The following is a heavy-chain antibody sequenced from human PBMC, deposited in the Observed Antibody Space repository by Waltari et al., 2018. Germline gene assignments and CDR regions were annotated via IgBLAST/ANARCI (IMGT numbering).Heavy chain of an antibody. J-gene: IGHJ4*02. CDR1: GGSFSGYY. CDR2: INHRGST. V-gene: IGHV4-34*01. Sequence: QVQLQQWGAGLLKPSETLSLTCAVYGGSFSGYYWSWIRQPPGKGLEWIGEINHRGSTNYNPSLKSRVTISVDTSKNQFSLKLSSVTAADTAVYYCARVLGRGTGYWGQGTLVTVSS. CDR3: ARVLGRGTGY. D-gene: IGHD1-1*01.